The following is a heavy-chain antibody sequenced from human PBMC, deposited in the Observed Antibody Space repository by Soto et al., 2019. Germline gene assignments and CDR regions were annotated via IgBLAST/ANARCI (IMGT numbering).Heavy chain of an antibody. D-gene: IGHD3-22*01. V-gene: IGHV4-30-4*02. CDR3: ARGLISGYYLYDAFDI. Sequence: PSETLSLTCTVSGGSISSGDYYWSWIRQPPGKGLEWIGYIYYSGSTYYNPSLKSRVTISVDTSKNQFSLKLSSVTAADTAVYYCARGLISGYYLYDAFDIWGQGTMVTVSS. J-gene: IGHJ3*02. CDR2: IYYSGST. CDR1: GGSISSGDYY.